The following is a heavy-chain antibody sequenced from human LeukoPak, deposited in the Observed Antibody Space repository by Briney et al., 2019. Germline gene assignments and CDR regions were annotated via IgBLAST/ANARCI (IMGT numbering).Heavy chain of an antibody. D-gene: IGHD3-10*01. Sequence: GGSLRLSCATSGFTFSSYSMNWVRQAPGTGLEWVSSISSGSDYTYYADSVKGRFTISRDNAKNSLYLQMTSLRAEDTAVYYCASTNHYYGSGTYDYYFDYWGQGTLLTVSS. CDR2: ISSGSDYT. CDR1: GFTFSSYS. V-gene: IGHV3-21*01. CDR3: ASTNHYYGSGTYDYYFDY. J-gene: IGHJ4*02.